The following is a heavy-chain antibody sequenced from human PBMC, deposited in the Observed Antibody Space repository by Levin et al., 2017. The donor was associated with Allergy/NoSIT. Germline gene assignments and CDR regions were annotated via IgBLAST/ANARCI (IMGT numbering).Heavy chain of an antibody. CDR2: IKGDGSTT. D-gene: IGHD2-2*02. J-gene: IGHJ4*02. V-gene: IGHV3-74*03. CDR1: GFTFSSFW. CDR3: VRDLYGRDDH. Sequence: GGSLRLSCVASGFTFSSFWMHWVRQAPGKGLVWLSHIKGDGSTTTYADSVKGRFTISRDNAKNTLYLQMNSLSAEDTAVYYCVRDLYGRDDHWGQGTLVTVSS.